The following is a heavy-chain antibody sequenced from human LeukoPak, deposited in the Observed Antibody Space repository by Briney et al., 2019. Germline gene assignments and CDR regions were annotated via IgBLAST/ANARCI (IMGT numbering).Heavy chain of an antibody. D-gene: IGHD2-21*02. CDR3: ARTDETAPAEDLQH. CDR1: GLIFSDSY. Sequence: PGGSLRLSCAASGLIFSDSYMSWIRQPPGKGLEWVSVIYSGGSTYYADSVKGRFTISRDNSKNTLYLQMKSLRAEDTAVYYCARTDETAPAEDLQHWGQGTLVTVSS. CDR2: IYSGGST. V-gene: IGHV3-53*01. J-gene: IGHJ1*01.